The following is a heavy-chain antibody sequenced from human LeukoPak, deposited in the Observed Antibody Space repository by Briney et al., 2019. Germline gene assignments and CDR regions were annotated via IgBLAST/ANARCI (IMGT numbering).Heavy chain of an antibody. D-gene: IGHD3-22*01. CDR3: ARDASGYEVGYFDY. CDR2: IYYNERS. V-gene: IGHV4-59*12. Sequence: PSETLSLTCTVSGDSISSYFWSWIRQPPGKGLEWIGYIYYNERSNYNPSLRSRVTISTDTSKNQFSLKLNSVTAADTAVYYCARDASGYEVGYFDYWGQGTLVTVSS. J-gene: IGHJ4*02. CDR1: GDSISSYF.